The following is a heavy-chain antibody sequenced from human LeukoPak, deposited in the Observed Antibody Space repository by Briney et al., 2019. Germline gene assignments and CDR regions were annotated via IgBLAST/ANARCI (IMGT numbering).Heavy chain of an antibody. CDR3: ARQEPYSSGWYQHYYYYGMDV. D-gene: IGHD6-19*01. V-gene: IGHV4-59*08. CDR1: GGSFGSYY. Sequence: SETLSLTCTVSGGSFGSYYWSWIRQPPGKGLEWIGYIYYSGSTNYNPSLKSRVTISVDTSKNQFSLKLSSVTAADTAVYYCARQEPYSSGWYQHYYYYGMDVWGQGTTVTVSS. J-gene: IGHJ6*02. CDR2: IYYSGST.